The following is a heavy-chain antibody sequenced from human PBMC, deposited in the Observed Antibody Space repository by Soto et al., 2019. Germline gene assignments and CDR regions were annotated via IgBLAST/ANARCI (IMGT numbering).Heavy chain of an antibody. D-gene: IGHD6-13*01. CDR2: IIPIFGTA. V-gene: IGHV1-69*13. CDR3: ARATAEAAAGTNWFDP. CDR1: GGTFSSYA. Sequence: ASVKVSCKASGGTFSSYAISWVRQAPGQGLEWMGGIIPIFGTANYAQKFQGRVTITADESTSTAYMKLSSLRSEDTAVYYCARATAEAAAGTNWFDPWGQGTLVTVSS. J-gene: IGHJ5*02.